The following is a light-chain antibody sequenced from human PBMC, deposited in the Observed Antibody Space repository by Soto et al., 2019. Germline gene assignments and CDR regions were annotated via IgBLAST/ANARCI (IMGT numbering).Light chain of an antibody. CDR2: DVS. CDR1: SSDVGGYNY. J-gene: IGLJ1*01. CDR3: SSLTSSTTRV. Sequence: QSVLTQPASVSGSPGQSITISCTGTSSDVGGYNYVSWFQQHPGKAPKLMIYDVSNRPSGVSNRFSGSKSGNTASLTISGLQAEDEADYYCSSLTSSTTRVFGTGTKLTVL. V-gene: IGLV2-14*01.